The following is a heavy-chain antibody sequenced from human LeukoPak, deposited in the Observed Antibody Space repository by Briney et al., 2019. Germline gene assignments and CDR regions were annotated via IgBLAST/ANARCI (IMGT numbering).Heavy chain of an antibody. D-gene: IGHD3-22*01. Sequence: SQTLSLTCAISGDSVSSNSAAWTWIRQSPSRGLEWLGRTYYRSKWYNDYAVSVKSRITINPDTSKNQFSLQLSSVTAADTAVYYCARGRNTMTYWGQGTLVTVSS. V-gene: IGHV6-1*01. CDR1: GDSVSSNSAA. CDR2: TYYRSKWYN. J-gene: IGHJ4*02. CDR3: ARGRNTMTY.